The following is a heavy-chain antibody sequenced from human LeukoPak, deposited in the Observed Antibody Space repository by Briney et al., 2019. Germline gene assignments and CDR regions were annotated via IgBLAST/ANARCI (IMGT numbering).Heavy chain of an antibody. CDR3: VKSPGSGWPV. Sequence: GRSLRLSCAASGFTFSSFAMHWVRQAPGKGLEYLSAIYSDGSRTYYADSVKGRFTISRDNSKNTLYFEMSSLRVEDTAVYYCVKSPGSGWPVWGQGTLLTVSS. J-gene: IGHJ4*02. CDR2: IYSDGSRT. V-gene: IGHV3-64D*06. CDR1: GFTFSSFA. D-gene: IGHD6-19*01.